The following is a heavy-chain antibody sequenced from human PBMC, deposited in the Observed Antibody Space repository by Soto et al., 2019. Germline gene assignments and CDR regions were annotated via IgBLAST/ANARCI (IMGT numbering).Heavy chain of an antibody. D-gene: IGHD2-15*01. CDR1: GFTFSSYA. CDR2: ISYDGSNK. J-gene: IGHJ4*02. V-gene: IGHV3-30-3*01. CDR3: ARGPHSGYCSGGSCPYYFDY. Sequence: LRLSCVASGFTFSSYAMHWVRQAPGKGLEWVAVISYDGSNKYYADSVKGRFTISRDNSKNTLYLQMNSLRAEDTAVYYCARGPHSGYCSGGSCPYYFDYWGQGTLVTVSS.